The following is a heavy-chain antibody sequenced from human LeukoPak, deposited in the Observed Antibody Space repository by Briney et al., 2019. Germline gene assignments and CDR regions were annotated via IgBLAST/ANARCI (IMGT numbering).Heavy chain of an antibody. D-gene: IGHD2-15*01. CDR3: ARGIRRGYCSGGSCYPPWYYYGMDV. CDR1: GFTFSSYD. J-gene: IGHJ6*02. CDR2: IGTAGDT. V-gene: IGHV3-13*01. Sequence: GGSLRLSCAAPGFTFSSYDMHWVRQATGKGLEWVSAIGTAGDTYYPGSVKGRFTISRENAKNSLYLQMNSLRAGDTAVYYCARGIRRGYCSGGSCYPPWYYYGMDVWGQGTTVTVSS.